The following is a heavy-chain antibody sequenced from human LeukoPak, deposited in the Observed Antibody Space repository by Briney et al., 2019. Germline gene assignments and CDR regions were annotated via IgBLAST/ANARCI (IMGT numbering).Heavy chain of an antibody. CDR1: GFTFSSYS. V-gene: IGHV3-48*02. J-gene: IGHJ4*02. D-gene: IGHD3-9*01. CDR3: ARGLRYFDWYLDY. Sequence: GGSLRLSCAASGFTFSSYSMNWVRQAPGKGLEWVSYISSSSSILHYADSVKGRFTISRDNAKNSLYLQMSSLRDEDTAMHYCARGLRYFDWYLDYWGQGTLVAVSS. CDR2: ISSSSSIL.